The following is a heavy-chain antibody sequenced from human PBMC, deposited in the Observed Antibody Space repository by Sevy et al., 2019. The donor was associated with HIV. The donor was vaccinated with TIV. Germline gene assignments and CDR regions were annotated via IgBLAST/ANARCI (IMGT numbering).Heavy chain of an antibody. V-gene: IGHV1-18*03. CDR1: GYTLNDYG. Sequence: VSVKVSCKASGYTLNDYGISWVRQAPGQGLAWIGWVTTYKDSTNYAQNFQGRVTLTTDTSTNTAYMELRSLRSDDMAVYYCARVDPYYEFGDVWGQGTTVTVSS. CDR3: ARVDPYYEFGDV. J-gene: IGHJ6*02. CDR2: VTTYKDST. D-gene: IGHD3-3*01.